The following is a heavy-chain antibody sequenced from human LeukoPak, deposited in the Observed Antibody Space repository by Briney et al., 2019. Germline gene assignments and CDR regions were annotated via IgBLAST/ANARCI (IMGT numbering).Heavy chain of an antibody. CDR1: GGSISSYY. D-gene: IGHD3-3*01. CDR3: ASYITIFGVVFDY. V-gene: IGHV4-59*12. Sequence: SETLSLTCTVSGGSISSYYWSWIRQPPGKGLEWIGYIYYSGSTNYNPSLKSRVTISVDTSKNQFSLKLSSVTAADTAVYYCASYITIFGVVFDYWGQGTLVTVSS. J-gene: IGHJ4*02. CDR2: IYYSGST.